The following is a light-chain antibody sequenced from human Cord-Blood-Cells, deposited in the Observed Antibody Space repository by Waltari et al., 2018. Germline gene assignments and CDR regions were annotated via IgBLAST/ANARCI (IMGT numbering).Light chain of an antibody. V-gene: IGKV1-12*01. CDR1: QGISSW. J-gene: IGKJ1*01. Sequence: DIQMTQSPSTASASVGDRVTITCRASQGISSWLAWYQQKPGKAPKLLIDATSSVQSGGPSRFSCSGSGTDFTLTISSLQPEDFATYYCEQANSFPRTFGQGTKVEIK. CDR3: EQANSFPRT. CDR2: ATS.